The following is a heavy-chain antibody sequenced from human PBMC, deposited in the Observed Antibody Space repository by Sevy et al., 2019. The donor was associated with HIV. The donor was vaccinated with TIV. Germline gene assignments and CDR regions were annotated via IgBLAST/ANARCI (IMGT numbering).Heavy chain of an antibody. CDR3: EGGYYYDSSGYLGY. D-gene: IGHD3-22*01. CDR1: GFTFSSYW. Sequence: GGSLRLSCAASGFTFSSYWMNWVRQAPGKGLEWVANIKQDGSEKYYVDSVKGRFTISRDNAKNSLYLQTNSLRAEDTAVYYCEGGYYYDSSGYLGYWGQGTLVTVSS. V-gene: IGHV3-7*01. J-gene: IGHJ4*02. CDR2: IKQDGSEK.